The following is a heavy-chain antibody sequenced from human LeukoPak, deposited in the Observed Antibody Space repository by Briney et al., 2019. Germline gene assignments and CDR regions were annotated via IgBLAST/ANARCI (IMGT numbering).Heavy chain of an antibody. V-gene: IGHV3-11*01. CDR3: AREQSGGYSYGYVDY. CDR1: GFTFSDYY. CDR2: ISSSGSTI. D-gene: IGHD5-18*01. Sequence: GGSLRLSCAASGFTFSDYYMSWIRQAPGNGLEWVSYISSSGSTIYYADSVKGRFTISRDNAKNSLYLQMNSLRAEDTAVYYCAREQSGGYSYGYVDYWGQGTLVTVSS. J-gene: IGHJ4*02.